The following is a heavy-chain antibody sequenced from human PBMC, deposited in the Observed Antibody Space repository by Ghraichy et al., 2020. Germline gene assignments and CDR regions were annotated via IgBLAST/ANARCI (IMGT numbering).Heavy chain of an antibody. J-gene: IGHJ4*02. CDR2: IKTKTDGGTT. V-gene: IGHV3-15*05. D-gene: IGHD1-26*01. Sequence: GGSLRLSCAASGFTFSNAWMRWVRQAPGKGLEWVGRIKTKTDGGTTDYAAPVKGRFSISRYDAKNTLYLQMNSLKTEDTAVYYCTTDLRWDQVFDYWGQGTLVTVSS. CDR3: TTDLRWDQVFDY. CDR1: GFTFSNAW.